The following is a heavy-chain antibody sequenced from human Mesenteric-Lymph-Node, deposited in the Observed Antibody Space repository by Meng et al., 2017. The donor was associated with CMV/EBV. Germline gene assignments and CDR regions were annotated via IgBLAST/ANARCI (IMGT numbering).Heavy chain of an antibody. D-gene: IGHD6-13*01. J-gene: IGHJ5*02. CDR3: AGGIAAAGSRWFDP. CDR1: GGTFSSYT. CDR2: IIPILGIA. Sequence: QVQLVPSGAAVKKPGPPVKVSCNASGGTFSSYTISWVRQAPGQGLEWMGRIIPILGIANYAQKFQGRVTITADKSTSTAYMELSSLRSEDTAVYYCAGGIAAAGSRWFDPWGQGTLVTVSS. V-gene: IGHV1-69*02.